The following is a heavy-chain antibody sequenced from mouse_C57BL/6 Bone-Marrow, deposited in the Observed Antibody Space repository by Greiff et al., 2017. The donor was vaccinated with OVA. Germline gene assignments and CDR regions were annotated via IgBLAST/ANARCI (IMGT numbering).Heavy chain of an antibody. Sequence: VQLVESGAELVKPGASVKMSCKASGYTFTSYWITWVKQRPGQGLEWIGDIYPGSGSTNYNEKFKSKATLTVDTSSSTAYMQLSSLTSEDSAVYYCATANWGFFAYWGQGTLVTVSA. CDR3: ATANWGFFAY. V-gene: IGHV1-55*01. CDR2: IYPGSGST. J-gene: IGHJ3*01. D-gene: IGHD4-1*01. CDR1: GYTFTSYW.